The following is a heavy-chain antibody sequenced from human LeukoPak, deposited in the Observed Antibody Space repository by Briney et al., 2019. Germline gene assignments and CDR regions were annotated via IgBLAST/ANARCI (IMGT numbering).Heavy chain of an antibody. J-gene: IGHJ4*02. CDR3: ARDSLRLRLGELPLFGDYFDY. D-gene: IGHD3-16*02. CDR1: GFTFSSYS. V-gene: IGHV3-21*01. CDR2: ISSSSSYI. Sequence: GGSLRLSCAASGFTFSSYSMNWVRQAPGKGLEWVSSISSSSSYIYYADSVKGRFTISRDNAKNSLYLQMNSLRAEDTAVYYCARDSLRLRLGELPLFGDYFDYWGQGTLVTVSS.